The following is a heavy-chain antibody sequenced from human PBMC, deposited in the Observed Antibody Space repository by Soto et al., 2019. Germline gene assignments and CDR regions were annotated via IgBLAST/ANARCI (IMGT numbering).Heavy chain of an antibody. CDR2: ISAYNGNT. CDR3: ARDGPSSSWYRNAFDI. J-gene: IGHJ3*02. Sequence: ASVKVSFKASGYTFTSYGISWVRHAPGQGLEWMGWISAYNGNTNYAQKLQGRVTMTTDTSTSTAYMELRSLRSDDTAVYYCARDGPSSSWYRNAFDIWGQGTMVTVSS. V-gene: IGHV1-18*01. D-gene: IGHD6-13*01. CDR1: GYTFTSYG.